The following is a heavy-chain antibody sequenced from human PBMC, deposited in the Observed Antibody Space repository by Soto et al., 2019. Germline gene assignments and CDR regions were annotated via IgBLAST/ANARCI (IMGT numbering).Heavy chain of an antibody. CDR2: IYYSGST. D-gene: IGHD3-16*01. CDR3: ARDYAGRYFFDY. J-gene: IGHJ4*02. V-gene: IGHV4-59*01. CDR1: GGSISSYY. Sequence: SETLSLTCTVSGGSISSYYWSWIRQPPGKGLEWIGYIYYSGSTNYNPSLKSRVTISVDTSKNQFSLKLSSVTAADTAVYYCARDYAGRYFFDYWGQGTLVTVSS.